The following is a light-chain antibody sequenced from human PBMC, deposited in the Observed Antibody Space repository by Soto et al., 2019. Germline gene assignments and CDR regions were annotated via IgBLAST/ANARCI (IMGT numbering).Light chain of an antibody. CDR3: AAWDDSLNGWV. J-gene: IGLJ3*02. Sequence: QSALTQPPSASGTPGQRVTISCSGSTSNIGSNTVNWYQQVPGTAPKLLIHSNNQGTSGVPDRFSGSKSGTSASLGISGLQSEDEADYYCAAWDDSLNGWVFGGGTKLTVL. CDR2: SNN. V-gene: IGLV1-44*01. CDR1: TSNIGSNT.